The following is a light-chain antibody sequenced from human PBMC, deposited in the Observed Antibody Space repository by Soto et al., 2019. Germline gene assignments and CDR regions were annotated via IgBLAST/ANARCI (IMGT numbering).Light chain of an antibody. J-gene: IGLJ1*01. CDR2: EVS. Sequence: QSALTQPASVSGSPGQSISISCTGTSSDIGAYNYVSWYQQYPGKAPKLMICEVSNRPSGVSNWFSGSKSDNTASLTISGLQPEDEADYYCSSYTTRYTHVFGTGTKVTVL. CDR1: SSDIGAYNY. V-gene: IGLV2-14*01. CDR3: SSYTTRYTHV.